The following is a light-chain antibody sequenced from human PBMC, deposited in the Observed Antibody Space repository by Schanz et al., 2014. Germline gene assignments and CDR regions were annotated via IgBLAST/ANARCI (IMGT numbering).Light chain of an antibody. J-gene: IGLJ2*01. V-gene: IGLV2-8*01. CDR2: EVN. CDR3: NSYGGSNNLV. Sequence: SALTQPPSASGSPGQSVTISCTGTSSDVGAYNYVSWYQQHPGKAPKLMIYEVNKRPSGVPDRFSGSKSGNTASLTVSGLQAEDEADYYCNSYGGSNNLVFGGGTKVTVL. CDR1: SSDVGAYNY.